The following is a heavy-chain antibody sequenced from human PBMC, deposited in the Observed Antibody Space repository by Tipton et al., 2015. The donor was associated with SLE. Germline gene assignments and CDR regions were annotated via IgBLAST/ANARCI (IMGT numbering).Heavy chain of an antibody. V-gene: IGHV5-51*03. CDR3: ARLPVTTHDAFDF. CDR1: GYKFHAYW. J-gene: IGHJ3*01. Sequence: QLVQSGAEVKKPGESLKISCQGSGYKFHAYWIAWVRQMPGKGLEWMGIIYPADSDTRYSPSFQGQGTISADRSISTAYLQWSSLKASDTAIYYCARLPVTTHDAFDFWGQGTMVTVSS. D-gene: IGHD4-17*01. CDR2: IYPADSDT.